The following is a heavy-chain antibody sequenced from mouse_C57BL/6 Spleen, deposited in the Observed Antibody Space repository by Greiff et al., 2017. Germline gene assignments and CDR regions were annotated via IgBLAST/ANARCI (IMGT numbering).Heavy chain of an antibody. J-gene: IGHJ2*01. D-gene: IGHD3-2*02. CDR3: ARWGAQAFDY. Sequence: QVQLKQSGAELVRPGASVKMSCKASGYTFTSYTMHWVKQRPGQGLEWIGYINPSSGYTKYNQKFKDKATLTADKSSRTAYMQLSSLTSEDSAVYYCARWGAQAFDYWGQGTTLTVSS. CDR2: INPSSGYT. CDR1: GYTFTSYT. V-gene: IGHV1-4*01.